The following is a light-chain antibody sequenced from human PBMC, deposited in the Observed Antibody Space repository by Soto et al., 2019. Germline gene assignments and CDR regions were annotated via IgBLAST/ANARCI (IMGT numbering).Light chain of an antibody. J-gene: IGLJ1*01. CDR2: EVS. CDR1: SSDVGGYNY. CDR3: SSYAGSNKYPYV. Sequence: ALTHPPSPSGSPGQSVTISCTGTSSDVGGYNYVSWYQQHPGKAPKLMIYEVSKRPSGVPDHFSGSKSGNTASLTVSGLQAEDEADYYCSSYAGSNKYPYVFGTGLKVTAL. V-gene: IGLV2-8*01.